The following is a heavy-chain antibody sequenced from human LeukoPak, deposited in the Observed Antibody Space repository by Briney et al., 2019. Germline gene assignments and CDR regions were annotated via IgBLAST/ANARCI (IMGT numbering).Heavy chain of an antibody. CDR2: IRSSSSTI. Sequence: GSLRLSCAASGFTFSSYSMNWVRQAPGKGLEWVSYIRSSSSTIYYADSVKGRFTIFRDDAKNSLYLQMNSLRAEDTAVYYCARGDSSGWYFRKYFDYWGQGTLVTVSS. V-gene: IGHV3-48*04. J-gene: IGHJ4*02. D-gene: IGHD6-19*01. CDR3: ARGDSSGWYFRKYFDY. CDR1: GFTFSSYS.